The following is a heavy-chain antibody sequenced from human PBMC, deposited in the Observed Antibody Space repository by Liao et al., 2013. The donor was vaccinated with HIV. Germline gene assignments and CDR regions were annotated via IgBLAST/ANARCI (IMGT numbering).Heavy chain of an antibody. CDR3: AREGGDWTFFDS. CDR1: GGSIRSRGYY. D-gene: IGHD2-21*02. J-gene: IGHJ4*01. CDR2: IDYSGST. Sequence: QLQLQESGPGLVKPSETLSLTCSVSGGSIRSRGYYWGWIRQLPGKGLEWTGSIDYSGSTYYNPSLKSRVTISVDTSKNQFSLKLSSVTAADTAVYYCAREGGDWTFFDSWG. V-gene: IGHV4-39*07.